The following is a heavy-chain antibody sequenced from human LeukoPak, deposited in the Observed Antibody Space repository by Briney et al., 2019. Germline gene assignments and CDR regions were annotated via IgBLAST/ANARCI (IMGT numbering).Heavy chain of an antibody. CDR3: ARARRWNAAVEGWWFDP. V-gene: IGHV4-59*01. CDR1: GGSINTYY. D-gene: IGHD1-1*01. Sequence: SETLSLTCTVSGGSINTYYWSWIRQPPGKGLEWIGYIYYSGSTSYNPSLKSRVTISVDTSKNQFSLKLSSVTAADTAVYYCARARRWNAAVEGWWFDPWGQGTLVTVSS. J-gene: IGHJ5*02. CDR2: IYYSGST.